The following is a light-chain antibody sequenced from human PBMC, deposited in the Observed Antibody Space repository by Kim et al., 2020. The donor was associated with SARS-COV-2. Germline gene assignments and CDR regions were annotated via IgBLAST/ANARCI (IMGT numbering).Light chain of an antibody. V-gene: IGLV3-19*01. J-gene: IGLJ2*01. Sequence: ACGQTVKITRQGDSLRSYYESWYQQKPGQAPVLVIYGKNNRPSGIPDRFSGSSSGNTASLTITGAQAEDEADYYCNSRDSSGNFVVFGGGTQLTVL. CDR3: NSRDSSGNFVV. CDR1: SLRSYY. CDR2: GKN.